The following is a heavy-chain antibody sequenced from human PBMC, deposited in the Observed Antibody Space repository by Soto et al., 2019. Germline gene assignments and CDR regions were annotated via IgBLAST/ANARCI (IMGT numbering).Heavy chain of an antibody. CDR1: GYTFTSYY. CDR2: INPSGGST. Sequence: ASVKVSCKASGYTFTSYYMHWVRQAPGQGLEWMGIINPSGGSTSYAQKFQGRVTVTRDTSTSTVYMELSSLRSEDTAVYYCARAMNPLVVVVAATHFDYWGQGTLVTVSS. CDR3: ARAMNPLVVVVAATHFDY. D-gene: IGHD2-15*01. J-gene: IGHJ4*02. V-gene: IGHV1-46*01.